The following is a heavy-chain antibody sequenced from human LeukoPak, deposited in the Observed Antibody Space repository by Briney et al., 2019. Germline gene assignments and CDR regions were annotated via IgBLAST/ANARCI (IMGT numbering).Heavy chain of an antibody. CDR3: ARAALNHYCTNGVCYYYYYYGMDV. CDR2: MNPNSGNT. CDR1: GYTFTSYD. J-gene: IGHJ6*02. Sequence: AASVKVSCKASGYTFTSYDINWVRQATGQGLEWMGWMNPNSGNTGYAQKFQGRVTMTRNTSISTAYMELSSLRSEDTAVYYCARAALNHYCTNGVCYYYYYYGMDVWGQGTTVTVSS. D-gene: IGHD2-8*01. V-gene: IGHV1-8*01.